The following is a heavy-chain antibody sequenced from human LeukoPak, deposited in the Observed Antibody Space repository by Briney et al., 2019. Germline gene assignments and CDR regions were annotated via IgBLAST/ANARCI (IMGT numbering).Heavy chain of an antibody. V-gene: IGHV1-46*01. CDR1: GYTFTSYY. J-gene: IGHJ6*04. CDR3: ARLLGYCSSTSCLYYYGMDV. D-gene: IGHD2-2*01. Sequence: ASVKVSCKASGYTFTSYYMHWVRQAPGQGLEWMGIINPSGGSTSYAQKFQGRVTMTRDTSTSTVYMELSSLRSEDTAVYYCARLLGYCSSTSCLYYYGMDVWGKGTTVTVSS. CDR2: INPSGGST.